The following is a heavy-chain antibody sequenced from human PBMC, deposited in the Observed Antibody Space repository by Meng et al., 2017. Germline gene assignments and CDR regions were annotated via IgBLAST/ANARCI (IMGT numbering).Heavy chain of an antibody. CDR3: ARDAFETATGSVGVDY. CDR2: ISYDGSNK. D-gene: IGHD3-10*01. J-gene: IGHJ4*02. V-gene: IGHV3-30*01. CDR1: RFTFSSYA. Sequence: QVLVVGDGGGLVQPGRPLRLYCAASRFTFSSYAMHWVRQAPGKGLEWVAVISYDGSNKYYADSVKGRFTISRDNSKNTLYLQMNSLRAEDTAVYYCARDAFETATGSVGVDYWGQGTLVTVSS.